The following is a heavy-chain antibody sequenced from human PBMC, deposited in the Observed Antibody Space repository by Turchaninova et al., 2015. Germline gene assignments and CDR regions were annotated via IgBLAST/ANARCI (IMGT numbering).Heavy chain of an antibody. CDR2: IYSGGST. D-gene: IGHD5-18*01. CDR1: GFTVSSNH. CDR3: ARDLRVGYSYGDFDY. J-gene: IGHJ4*02. V-gene: IGHV3-53*02. Sequence: EVQLVETGGGLIQPGGSLRLSCAASGFTVSSNHMSWVRQAPGKGLEGVSVIYSGGSTYYADPEKGRFSIPRDNSRKTLYLRMNSLRAEDTAVYYCARDLRVGYSYGDFDYWGQGTLVTVSS.